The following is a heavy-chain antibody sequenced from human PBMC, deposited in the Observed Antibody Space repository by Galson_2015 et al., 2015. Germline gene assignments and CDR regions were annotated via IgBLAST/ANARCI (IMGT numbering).Heavy chain of an antibody. Sequence: SVKVSCKASGYTFTSYYMHWVRQAPGQGLEWMGIINPSGGSTSYAQKFQGRVTMTRDTSTSTVYMELSSLRSEDTAVYYCARDVPRMRYCSSTSCRHDAFDIWGQGTMVTVSS. CDR2: INPSGGST. D-gene: IGHD2-2*01. CDR1: GYTFTSYY. V-gene: IGHV1-46*01. CDR3: ARDVPRMRYCSSTSCRHDAFDI. J-gene: IGHJ3*02.